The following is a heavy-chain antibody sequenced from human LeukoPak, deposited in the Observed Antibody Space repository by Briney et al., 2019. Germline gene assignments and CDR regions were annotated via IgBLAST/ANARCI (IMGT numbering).Heavy chain of an antibody. CDR2: IYYSGST. J-gene: IGHJ4*02. V-gene: IGHV4-39*07. CDR3: ARRTGIEDYYFDY. Sequence: PSETLSLTCTVSGGSISSSSYYWGWIRQPPGKGLEWIGSIYYSGSTYYNPSLKSRVTISVDTSKNQFSLKLSSVTAADTAVYYCARRTGIEDYYFDYWGQGTLVTVSS. CDR1: GGSISSSSYY. D-gene: IGHD7-27*01.